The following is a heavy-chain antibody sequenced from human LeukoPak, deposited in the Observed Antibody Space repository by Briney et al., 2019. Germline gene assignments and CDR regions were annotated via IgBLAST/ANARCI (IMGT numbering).Heavy chain of an antibody. J-gene: IGHJ4*02. D-gene: IGHD2-2*01. CDR3: ANQCSSTSCYGSDY. Sequence: SVTVSCKASGGTFSKYTISWVRQAPGQGLEWMGRLIPIFGTADYAQKFQGRITITADKSTSTAYMELSSLRSDDTAVYYCANQCSSTSCYGSDYWGQGTLVTVSS. V-gene: IGHV1-69*08. CDR1: GGTFSKYT. CDR2: LIPIFGTA.